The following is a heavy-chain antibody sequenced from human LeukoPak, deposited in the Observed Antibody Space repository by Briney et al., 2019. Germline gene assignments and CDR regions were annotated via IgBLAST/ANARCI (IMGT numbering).Heavy chain of an antibody. CDR1: GGSISSGDYY. CDR2: IYYSGST. J-gene: IGHJ3*02. Sequence: SETLSLTCTVSGGSISSGDYYWSWIRQPTGKGLEWIGYIYYSGSTYYNPSLKSRVTISVDTSKSQFSLKLSSVTAADTAVYYCASYFDYASAFDIWGQGTMVTVSS. D-gene: IGHD3-9*01. V-gene: IGHV4-30-4*08. CDR3: ASYFDYASAFDI.